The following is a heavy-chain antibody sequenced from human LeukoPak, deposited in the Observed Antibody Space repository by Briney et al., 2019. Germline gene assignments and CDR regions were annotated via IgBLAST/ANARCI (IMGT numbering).Heavy chain of an antibody. CDR1: GYTFTAYY. CDR3: ARGIYGGNSPLVDY. V-gene: IGHV1-2*02. Sequence: ASVKVSCKASGYTFTAYYMHWVRQAPGQGLEWMGWINPKSGGTNYPQEFQGRVTMTRDTSISTAYMELSRLRSDDTAVYYCARGIYGGNSPLVDYWGQGTLVTVSS. CDR2: INPKSGGT. D-gene: IGHD4-23*01. J-gene: IGHJ4*02.